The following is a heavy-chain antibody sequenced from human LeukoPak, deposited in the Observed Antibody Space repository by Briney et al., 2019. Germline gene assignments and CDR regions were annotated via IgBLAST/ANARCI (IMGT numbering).Heavy chain of an antibody. V-gene: IGHV3-15*01. J-gene: IGHJ4*02. Sequence: KPGGSLRLSCAASGFTFSNDWMSWVRQAPGKGLEWVGRIKSKAVGGTADYAAPVKGRFTVSRDDSKNTLYLQMNSLKTEDTAMYYCTTDDPINRSWGQGTLVTVSS. CDR2: IKSKAVGGTA. CDR1: GFTFSNDW. CDR3: TTDDPINRS.